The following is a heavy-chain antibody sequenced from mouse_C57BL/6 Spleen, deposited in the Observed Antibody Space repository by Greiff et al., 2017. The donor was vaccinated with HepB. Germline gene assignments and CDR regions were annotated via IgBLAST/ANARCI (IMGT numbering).Heavy chain of an antibody. Sequence: EVKLQESGGGLVQPKGSLKLSCAASGFSFNTYAMNWVRQAPGKGLEWVARIRSKSNNYATYYADSVKDRFTISRDDSESMLYLQMNNLKTEDTAMYYCVRSNPFAYWGQGTLVTVSA. CDR3: VRSNPFAY. V-gene: IGHV10-1*01. D-gene: IGHD2-5*01. CDR1: GFSFNTYA. J-gene: IGHJ3*01. CDR2: IRSKSNNYAT.